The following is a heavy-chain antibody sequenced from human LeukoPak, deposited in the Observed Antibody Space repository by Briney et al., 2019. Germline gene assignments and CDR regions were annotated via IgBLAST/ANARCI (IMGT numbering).Heavy chain of an antibody. Sequence: GGSLRLSCAASGFTFSSYWMSWVRQAPGKGLEWVANIKQDGSEKYYVDSVKGRFTISRDNSKNTLYLQMNSLRAEDTAVYYCAILEMATIGYFDYWGQGTLVTVSS. J-gene: IGHJ4*02. D-gene: IGHD5-24*01. CDR1: GFTFSSYW. CDR3: AILEMATIGYFDY. CDR2: IKQDGSEK. V-gene: IGHV3-7*01.